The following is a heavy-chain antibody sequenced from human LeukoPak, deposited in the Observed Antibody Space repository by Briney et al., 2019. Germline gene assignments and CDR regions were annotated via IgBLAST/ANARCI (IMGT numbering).Heavy chain of an antibody. J-gene: IGHJ6*02. CDR3: ARDPASNYAPYYYGMDV. CDR2: INAGNGNT. CDR1: GYTFTSYA. Sequence: ASVKVSCKASGYTFTSYAMHWVRQAPGQRLEGMGWINAGNGNTKYSQKFQDRVTITRDTSASTAYMELSSMRSEDTAVYYCARDPASNYAPYYYGMDVWGQGTTVTVSS. D-gene: IGHD4-11*01. V-gene: IGHV1-3*01.